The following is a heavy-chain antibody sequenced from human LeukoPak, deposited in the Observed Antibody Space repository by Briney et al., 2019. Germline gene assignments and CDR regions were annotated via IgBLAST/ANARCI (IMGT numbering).Heavy chain of an antibody. V-gene: IGHV4-38-2*01. CDR2: IYHSGST. Sequence: SETLSLTCAVSGYSFSSGYYWGWIRPPPGKGLELTGRIYHSGSTYYNPSLKSRVTISVDTSKNQVSLKLNTLTAADTAVYYCERRLVVFQDFDYWGQGTLVTVSS. CDR1: GYSFSSGYY. D-gene: IGHD2-15*01. CDR3: ERRLVVFQDFDY. J-gene: IGHJ4*02.